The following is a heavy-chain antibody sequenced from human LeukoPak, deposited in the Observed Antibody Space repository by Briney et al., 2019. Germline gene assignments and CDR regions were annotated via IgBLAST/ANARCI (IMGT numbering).Heavy chain of an antibody. V-gene: IGHV1-8*03. CDR3: ARVRYSGSYYHDY. CDR2: MNPNSGNT. D-gene: IGHD1-26*01. Sequence: VASVKVSCKASGYTFTSYDINWVRQATGQGLEWMGWMNPNSGNTGYAQKFQGRVTITRNTSISTAYMELSSLRSEDTAVYYCARVRYSGSYYHDYWGQGTLVTVSS. CDR1: GYTFTSYD. J-gene: IGHJ4*02.